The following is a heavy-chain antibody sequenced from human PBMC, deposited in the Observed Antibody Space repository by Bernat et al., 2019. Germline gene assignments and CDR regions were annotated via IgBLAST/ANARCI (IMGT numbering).Heavy chain of an antibody. CDR2: FNPGTGST. CDR1: GYSFTNYY. D-gene: IGHD6-13*01. V-gene: IGHV1-46*01. CDR3: AVGYSASRGTDAFDI. J-gene: IGHJ3*02. Sequence: QVQLVQSGAEVKKPGASVKVSCKASGYSFTNYYMHWVRQAPGQGLEWMGIFNPGTGSTTYAQKFQDRVTMTRDTSTSTVHMELSSLRSEDTAVYYCAVGYSASRGTDAFDIWGQGTMVTVSS.